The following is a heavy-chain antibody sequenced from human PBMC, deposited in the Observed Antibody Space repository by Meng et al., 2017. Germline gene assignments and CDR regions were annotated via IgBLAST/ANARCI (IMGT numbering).Heavy chain of an antibody. D-gene: IGHD2-21*02. Sequence: SETLSLTCTVSGGSISSGSYYWSWIRQPAGKGLEWIGRIYTSGSTNYNPSLKSRVTISVDTSKNQFSLKLSSVTAADTAVYHCARDDCGGDCSRFDYWGQGTLVTVSS. CDR2: IYTSGST. CDR3: ARDDCGGDCSRFDY. J-gene: IGHJ4*02. V-gene: IGHV4-61*02. CDR1: GGSISSGSYY.